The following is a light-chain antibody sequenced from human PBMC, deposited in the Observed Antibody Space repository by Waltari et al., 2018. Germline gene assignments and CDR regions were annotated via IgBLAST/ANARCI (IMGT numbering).Light chain of an antibody. J-gene: IGKJ2*01. CDR3: QQYGSSVMYT. V-gene: IGKV3-20*01. Sequence: VLTQSPRTLSLSPGEGATLSCRASQYITKRNCVWYQQKPGQAPRFLIYGASSRAAGIPDRFSGSRSGTDFTLTISRLEPEDSAVYFCQQYGSSVMYTFGQGTKLEIK. CDR2: GAS. CDR1: QYITKRN.